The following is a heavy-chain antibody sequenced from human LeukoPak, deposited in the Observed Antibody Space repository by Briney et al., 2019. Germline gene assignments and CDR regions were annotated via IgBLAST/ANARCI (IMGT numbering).Heavy chain of an antibody. D-gene: IGHD6-19*01. J-gene: IGHJ5*02. CDR1: GITFSKYG. Sequence: GGSLRLSCAASGITFSKYGMHWVRQAPGKGLEWVAFIRYDGSNKYYADSVKGRFTISRDNAQKSLYLQMDSLRAEDTALYYCAREVYRIGVGGFDPWGQGTLVIVSS. CDR2: IRYDGSNK. CDR3: AREVYRIGVGGFDP. V-gene: IGHV3-30*02.